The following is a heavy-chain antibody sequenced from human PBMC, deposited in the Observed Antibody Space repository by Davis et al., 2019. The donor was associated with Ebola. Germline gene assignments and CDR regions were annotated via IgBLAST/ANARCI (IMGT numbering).Heavy chain of an antibody. CDR2: ISSDSDYI. CDR3: AKSLVGATSR. CDR1: GFTFSTYS. D-gene: IGHD1-26*01. Sequence: GESLKISCAASGFTFSTYSMSWVRQAPGKGLEWVSSISSDSDYIYYADSVKGRFTISRDNSKNTLYLQMNSLRAEDTAVYYCAKSLVGATSRWGQGTLVTVSS. V-gene: IGHV3-21*01. J-gene: IGHJ4*02.